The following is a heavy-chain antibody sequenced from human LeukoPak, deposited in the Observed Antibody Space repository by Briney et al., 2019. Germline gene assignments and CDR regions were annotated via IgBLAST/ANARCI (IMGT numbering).Heavy chain of an antibody. J-gene: IGHJ5*02. V-gene: IGHV4-59*08. CDR2: IYYSGST. CDR1: DDSISDYY. D-gene: IGHD4-17*01. Sequence: SETLSLTCTVPDDSISDYYRGWIRQPAGKGLEWIGRIYYSGSTKNNPSLKSRVTISVDTPKNQFSLKLTSVTAADTAVYYCARLGAYGDLNWFDPWGQGTLVTVSS. CDR3: ARLGAYGDLNWFDP.